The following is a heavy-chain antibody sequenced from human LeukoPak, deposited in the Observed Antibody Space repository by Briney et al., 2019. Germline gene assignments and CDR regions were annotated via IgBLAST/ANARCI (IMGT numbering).Heavy chain of an antibody. CDR1: GYTFTGYY. D-gene: IGHD6-13*01. Sequence: ASVKVSCKGSGYTFTGYYMHWVRQAPGQGLEWMGWINPNSGGTNNAQKFQGRVTMTRDTSISTSYMELSSLRSDDTAVYYCARGSSSAVDDFDSWGQGTLVTVSS. V-gene: IGHV1-2*02. CDR2: INPNSGGT. J-gene: IGHJ4*02. CDR3: ARGSSSAVDDFDS.